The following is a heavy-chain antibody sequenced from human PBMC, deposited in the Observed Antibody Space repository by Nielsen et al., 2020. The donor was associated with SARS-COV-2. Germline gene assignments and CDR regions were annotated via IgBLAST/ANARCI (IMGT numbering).Heavy chain of an antibody. J-gene: IGHJ6*04. D-gene: IGHD2-8*01. V-gene: IGHV4-59*01. CDR1: GDSIGSYY. Sequence: SETLSLTCTVSGDSIGSYYWNWIRQPPGKGLEWIGFTYHSGSTNYNPSLKSRVTISVDRSKNQFSLMLSSVTAADTAVYYCAREGDCKNGICYIRGMDVWGKGTTVTVSP. CDR2: TYHSGST. CDR3: AREGDCKNGICYIRGMDV.